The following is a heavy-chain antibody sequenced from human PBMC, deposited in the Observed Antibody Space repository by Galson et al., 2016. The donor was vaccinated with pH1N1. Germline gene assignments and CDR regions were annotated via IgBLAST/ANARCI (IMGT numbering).Heavy chain of an antibody. Sequence: SETLSLTCSVSGGSIRSSSYYWGWIRQPPGKGLEWIATIHYNGNTYHNPSLKSRVIISADTSRNQFSLKLTSVTAADTAVYFCARVDFGGKLGDWGQGTQVTVSS. V-gene: IGHV4-39*01. CDR3: ARVDFGGKLGD. CDR2: IHYNGNT. CDR1: GGSIRSSSYY. D-gene: IGHD3-10*01. J-gene: IGHJ4*02.